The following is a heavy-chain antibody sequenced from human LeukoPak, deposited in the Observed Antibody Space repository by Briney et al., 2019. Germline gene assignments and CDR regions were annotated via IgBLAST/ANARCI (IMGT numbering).Heavy chain of an antibody. Sequence: ASVKVSCKASGYTFTSYYMHWVRQAPGQGLEWMGIINPSGGSTSYAQKFQGRVTMTRDMFTSTVYMELSSLRSEDTAVYYCARDKPRRVLAQQLATGGWFDPWGQGTLVTVSS. D-gene: IGHD6-13*01. CDR2: INPSGGST. CDR1: GYTFTSYY. V-gene: IGHV1-46*01. CDR3: ARDKPRRVLAQQLATGGWFDP. J-gene: IGHJ5*02.